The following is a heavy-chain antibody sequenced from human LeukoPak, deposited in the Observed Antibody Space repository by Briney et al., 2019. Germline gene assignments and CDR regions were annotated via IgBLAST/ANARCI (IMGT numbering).Heavy chain of an antibody. CDR3: ARGPRTTVAMRFDP. Sequence: ASVKVSCKASGYTFTSYDINWVRQATGQGLEWMGWMNPNSGNTGYAQKFQGRVTMTRNTSISTAYMELSSLRSEDTAVYYCARGPRTTVAMRFDPWGQGTLVTVSS. CDR2: MNPNSGNT. J-gene: IGHJ5*02. CDR1: GYTFTSYD. V-gene: IGHV1-8*01. D-gene: IGHD4-23*01.